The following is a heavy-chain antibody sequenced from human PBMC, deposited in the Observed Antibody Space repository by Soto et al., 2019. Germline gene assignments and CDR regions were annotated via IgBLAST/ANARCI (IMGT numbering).Heavy chain of an antibody. CDR3: ASGSNYDILTGYYPWYFDL. V-gene: IGHV5-51*01. CDR1: GYSFTSYW. CDR2: IYPGDSDT. Sequence: PGESLKISCKGSGYSFTSYWIGWVRQMPWKGLEWMGIIYPGDSDTRYSPSFQGQVTISADKSISTAYLQWSSLKASDTAMYYCASGSNYDILTGYYPWYFDLWGRGTLVTVSS. J-gene: IGHJ2*01. D-gene: IGHD3-9*01.